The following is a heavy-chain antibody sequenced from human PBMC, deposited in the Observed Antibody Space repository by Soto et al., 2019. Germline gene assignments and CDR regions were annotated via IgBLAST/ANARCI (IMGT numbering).Heavy chain of an antibody. J-gene: IGHJ4*02. V-gene: IGHV4-4*07. CDR3: ARTVGAAYYFDF. CDR1: GDSMTTYY. D-gene: IGHD1-26*01. CDR2: IYTSGST. Sequence: QVQLQESGPGLVKPSETLSLTCTVSGDSMTTYYWSWIRQPAGKGLEWIGRIYTSGSTNYNTSLKSRVTMSIDTSNNHFSLKLKSVTAADTAVYYCARTVGAAYYFDFWGQGALVTVSS.